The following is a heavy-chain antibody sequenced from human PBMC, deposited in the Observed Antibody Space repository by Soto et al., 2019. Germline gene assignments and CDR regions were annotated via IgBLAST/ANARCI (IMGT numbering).Heavy chain of an antibody. CDR3: ARAPDPYYYDSSGYFGAFDI. Sequence: SETLSLTCSVSGGSVSNKTYYWSWIRQHPGKGLEWIGYIYYSGSTYYNPSLKSRVTISVDTSKNQFSLKLSSVTAADTAVYYCARAPDPYYYDSSGYFGAFDIWGQGTMVTVSS. CDR2: IYYSGST. D-gene: IGHD3-22*01. CDR1: GGSVSNKTYY. J-gene: IGHJ3*02. V-gene: IGHV4-31*03.